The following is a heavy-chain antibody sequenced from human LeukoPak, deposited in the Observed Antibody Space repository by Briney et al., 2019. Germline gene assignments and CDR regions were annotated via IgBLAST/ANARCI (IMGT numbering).Heavy chain of an antibody. CDR2: IKQDGSEN. D-gene: IGHD1-26*01. CDR1: GFTFSSNW. V-gene: IGHV3-7*01. CDR3: ARVKGTYSRGAFGI. Sequence: PGGSLRLSCAASGFTFSSNWMSWVRQAPGKGLEWVANIKQDGSENYYVDSVKGRFTISRDNAKNSLYLQMNSLRAEDTAVYYCARVKGTYSRGAFGIWGQGTMVTVSS. J-gene: IGHJ3*02.